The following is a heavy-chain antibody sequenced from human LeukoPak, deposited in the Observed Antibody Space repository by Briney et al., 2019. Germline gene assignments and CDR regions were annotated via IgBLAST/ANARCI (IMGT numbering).Heavy chain of an antibody. V-gene: IGHV4-59*01. CDR2: IYYSGST. CDR1: GGSISSYY. CDR3: ARGLEDGYNYYFDY. J-gene: IGHJ4*02. D-gene: IGHD5-24*01. Sequence: PSETLSLTCTVSGGSISSYYWSWLRQPPGKGLEWVGYIYYSGSTNYNPSLKSRVTISVDTSKNQFSLKLSSVTAADTAVYYCARGLEDGYNYYFDYWGQGTLVTVSS.